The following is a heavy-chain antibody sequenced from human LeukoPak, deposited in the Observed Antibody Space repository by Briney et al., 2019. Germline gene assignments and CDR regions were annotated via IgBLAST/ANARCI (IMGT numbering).Heavy chain of an antibody. CDR3: ARASIVGAGDAFDI. V-gene: IGHV1-46*01. J-gene: IGHJ3*02. D-gene: IGHD1-26*01. CDR2: INPSGGST. CDR1: GYTFTSYY. Sequence: ASVKVSCKASGYTFTSYYMHWVRQAPGQGLEWMGIINPSGGSTSYAKKFQGRVTMTRDMPTSTVYMELSSLRSEDTAVYYCARASIVGAGDAFDIWGQGTMVTVSS.